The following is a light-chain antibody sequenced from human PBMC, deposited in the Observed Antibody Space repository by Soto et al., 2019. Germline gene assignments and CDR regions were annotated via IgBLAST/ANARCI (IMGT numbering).Light chain of an antibody. V-gene: IGKV3-20*01. CDR3: QQFGTSSLVT. J-gene: IGKJ3*01. CDR1: QSVSSKF. CDR2: AAS. Sequence: EIVLTQSPGTLSLSPGERAALSCRASQSVSSKFLAWYQQKPGQAPRLLIYAASNRATGIPDRFSGSGSGTDFTLTISRVEPEDFAVYYCQQFGTSSLVTFGPGTKVDIK.